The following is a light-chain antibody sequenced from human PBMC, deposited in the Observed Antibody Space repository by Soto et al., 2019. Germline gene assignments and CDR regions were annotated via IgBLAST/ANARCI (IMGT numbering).Light chain of an antibody. V-gene: IGLV2-11*01. CDR3: CSYAXXXTLGVI. CDR2: DVN. CDR1: SSDVGGYNY. Sequence: QSVLTQPRSVSGSPGQSVTISCTGTSSDVGGYNYVSWYQQHPGKAPKLMIYDVNKRPSGVPDRFSGSKSGNTASLTITGLQAEDXTDXXCCSYAXXXTLGVIFGGGTKLTVL. J-gene: IGLJ2*01.